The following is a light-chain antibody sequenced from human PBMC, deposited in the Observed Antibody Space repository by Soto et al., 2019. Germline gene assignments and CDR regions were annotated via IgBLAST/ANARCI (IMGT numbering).Light chain of an antibody. Sequence: QSVLTQPPSVSGAPGQRVTISCTGSSSKIGAGYDVHWYQQLPGTAPKILIYGNSNRPSGVPDRFSGSKSGTSASLAITGLQAEDEADYYCQSYDSSLSVVFGGGTKLTVL. V-gene: IGLV1-40*01. CDR2: GNS. CDR3: QSYDSSLSVV. CDR1: SSKIGAGYD. J-gene: IGLJ2*01.